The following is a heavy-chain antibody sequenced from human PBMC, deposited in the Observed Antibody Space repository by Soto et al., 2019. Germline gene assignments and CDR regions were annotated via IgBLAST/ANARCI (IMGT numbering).Heavy chain of an antibody. CDR1: GFTFSSYG. V-gene: IGHV3-30*18. Sequence: GGSLRLSCAASGFTFSSYGMHWVRQAPGKGLEWVAVISYDGSNKYYADSVKGRFTISRDNSKNTLYLQMNSLRAEDTAVYYCANGAVPADSYAITGFDYWGQGTLVTVSS. D-gene: IGHD5-18*01. J-gene: IGHJ4*02. CDR2: ISYDGSNK. CDR3: ANGAVPADSYAITGFDY.